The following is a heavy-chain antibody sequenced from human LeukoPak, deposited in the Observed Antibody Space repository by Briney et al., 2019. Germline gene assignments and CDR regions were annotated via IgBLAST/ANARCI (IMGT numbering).Heavy chain of an antibody. J-gene: IGHJ5*02. CDR3: ARKNVCVVPAAIRWFGP. Sequence: SETLSLTCTVSGGSISSYYWSWIRQPPGQGLGWIGSIYNSGSTNSCPSHKSRVPISVDTSKNKSSLKLSSVTAADTAVYYCARKNVCVVPAAIRWFGPWGQGTLVTVSS. D-gene: IGHD2-2*01. V-gene: IGHV4-59*01. CDR1: GGSISSYY. CDR2: IYNSGST.